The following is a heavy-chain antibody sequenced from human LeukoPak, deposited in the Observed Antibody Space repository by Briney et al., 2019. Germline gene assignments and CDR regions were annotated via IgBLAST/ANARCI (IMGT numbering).Heavy chain of an antibody. CDR1: GFTFGDYA. D-gene: IGHD6-13*01. V-gene: IGHV3-49*03. CDR2: IRSRSYGGTV. Sequence: GGSLRLSCTASGFTFGDYAMSWFRQAPGKGLEWVGFIRSRSYGGTVEYAASVKGRFSISRDDSKSIAYLQMNSLKTDDTAVYYCTRDRSSSWFHYYGLDVWGQGTTVTVSS. J-gene: IGHJ6*02. CDR3: TRDRSSSWFHYYGLDV.